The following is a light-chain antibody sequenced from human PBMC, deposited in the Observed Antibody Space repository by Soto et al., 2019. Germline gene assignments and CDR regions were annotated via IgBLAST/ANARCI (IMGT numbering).Light chain of an antibody. CDR1: QSVSSN. CDR3: QQYNNWPPRAWT. Sequence: EIVMTQSPATLSVSPGERATLSCRASQSVSSNLAWYQQKPGQAPRLFIYGASTRATGIPARFSGRGSGKEFTLTISSRQSEDFAVYYCQQYNNWPPRAWTFGQGTKVEIK. CDR2: GAS. V-gene: IGKV3-15*01. J-gene: IGKJ1*01.